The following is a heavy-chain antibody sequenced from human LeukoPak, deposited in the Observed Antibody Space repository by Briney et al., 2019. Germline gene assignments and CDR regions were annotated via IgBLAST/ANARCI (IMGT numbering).Heavy chain of an antibody. CDR3: ARDDGGYEAYFDY. V-gene: IGHV1-2*02. CDR1: GYTFTGYY. J-gene: IGHJ4*02. D-gene: IGHD5-12*01. Sequence: ASVKVSCKASGYTFTGYYMHWVRQAPGQGLEWMGWINPNSGGTNYAQKFQGRVTMTRDTSISTAYMKLSRLRSDDTAVYYCARDDGGYEAYFDYWGQGTLVTVSS. CDR2: INPNSGGT.